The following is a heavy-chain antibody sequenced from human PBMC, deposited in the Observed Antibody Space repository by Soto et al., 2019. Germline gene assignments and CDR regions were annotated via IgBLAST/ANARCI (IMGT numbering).Heavy chain of an antibody. V-gene: IGHV4-39*01. J-gene: IGHJ4*02. Sequence: QLQLQESGPGLVKPSETLSLTCTVSGGSISSSSYYWGWIRQPPGKGLEWIGSIYYSGSTYYNPSFKSRVTISVDTSKNQFPLKLSSVTAADTAVYYCARLPYYYDSSGLFDYWGQGTLVTVSS. D-gene: IGHD3-22*01. CDR3: ARLPYYYDSSGLFDY. CDR1: GGSISSSSYY. CDR2: IYYSGST.